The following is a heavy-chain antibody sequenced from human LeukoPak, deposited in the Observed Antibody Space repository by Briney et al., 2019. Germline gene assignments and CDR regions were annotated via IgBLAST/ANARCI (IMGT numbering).Heavy chain of an antibody. Sequence: ASVKVSCKASGYTFTSYHMHWVRQAPGQGLEWMGIINPSGGSTNYAQRFRGRVTMTRDMSTGTVYMELSSLTSEDTAVYYCATLCCGSYYMDVWGKGTTVTVSS. CDR1: GYTFTSYH. CDR2: INPSGGST. J-gene: IGHJ6*03. V-gene: IGHV1-46*01. D-gene: IGHD2-15*01. CDR3: ATLCCGSYYMDV.